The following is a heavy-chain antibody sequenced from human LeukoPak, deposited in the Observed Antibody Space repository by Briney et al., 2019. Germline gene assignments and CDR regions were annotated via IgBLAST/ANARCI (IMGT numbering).Heavy chain of an antibody. J-gene: IGHJ4*02. Sequence: SQTLSLTCAISGDSVSNSSATWIWIRQSPSRGLQWLGRTYYRSKWSNDYAVSVKSRITLNVDTSKNQFSLQLNSVTPEDTAVYYCARSSNLHYFDYWGQGTQVTVSS. CDR3: ARSSNLHYFDY. CDR2: TYYRSKWSN. V-gene: IGHV6-1*01. CDR1: GDSVSNSSAT.